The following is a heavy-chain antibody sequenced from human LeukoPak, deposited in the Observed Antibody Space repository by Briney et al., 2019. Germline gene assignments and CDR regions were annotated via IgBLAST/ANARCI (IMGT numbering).Heavy chain of an antibody. CDR2: ISYDGSNK. J-gene: IGHJ4*02. CDR3: ARDRVSQQLSFDY. V-gene: IGHV3-30-3*01. Sequence: GGSLRLSCAASGFTFSSYAMHWVRQAPGKGLEWVAVISYDGSNKYYADSVKGRFTISRDNSKNTLYLQMNSLRAEDTAVYYCARDRVSQQLSFDYWGQGTLVTVSS. CDR1: GFTFSSYA. D-gene: IGHD6-13*01.